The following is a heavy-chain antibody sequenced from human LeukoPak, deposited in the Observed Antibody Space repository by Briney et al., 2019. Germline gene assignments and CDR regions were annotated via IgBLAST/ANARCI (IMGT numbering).Heavy chain of an antibody. V-gene: IGHV1-2*02. J-gene: IGHJ6*04. Sequence: ASVKVSCKASGYTFTGYYMHWVRQAPGQGLEWMGWINPNSGGTNYAQKFQGRVTMTRDTSISTAYMELSRLRSDDTAVYYCASYYDSSGYYYYYGMDVWGKGTTVTVSS. CDR1: GYTFTGYY. CDR2: INPNSGGT. CDR3: ASYYDSSGYYYYYGMDV. D-gene: IGHD3-22*01.